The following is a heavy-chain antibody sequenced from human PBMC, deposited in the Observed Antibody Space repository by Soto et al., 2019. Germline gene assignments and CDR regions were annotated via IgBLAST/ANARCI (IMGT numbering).Heavy chain of an antibody. D-gene: IGHD2-15*01. CDR2: IIPIFGTA. CDR1: GGTFSSHA. CDR3: ARGPGGPDGPGDY. Sequence: SVKVSCKASGGTFSSHAISWVRQAPGQGLEWMGGIIPIFGTANYAQKLQGRVTMTTDTSTSTAYMELSSLRSEDTAVYYCARGPGGPDGPGDYWGQGTLVTVSS. V-gene: IGHV1-69*05. J-gene: IGHJ4*02.